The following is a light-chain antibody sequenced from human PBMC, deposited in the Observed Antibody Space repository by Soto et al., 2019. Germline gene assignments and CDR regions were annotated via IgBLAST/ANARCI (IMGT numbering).Light chain of an antibody. Sequence: QSALTQPPSASGSPGQSVTISCTGTSSDVGGYNYVSWYQQHPGKAPKLMIYEVSKRPSGVPDRFSGSKSGNTASLTVSGLQAEDGFDYTSSFYAGSNNLEYFFGPGTKLTV. CDR3: SFYAGSNNLEYF. CDR2: EVS. V-gene: IGLV2-8*01. CDR1: SSDVGGYNY. J-gene: IGLJ1*01.